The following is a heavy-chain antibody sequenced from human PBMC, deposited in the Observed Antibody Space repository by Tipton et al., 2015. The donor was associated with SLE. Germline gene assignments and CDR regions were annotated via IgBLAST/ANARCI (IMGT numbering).Heavy chain of an antibody. J-gene: IGHJ6*03. Sequence: LRLSCAVSGGSLSTYFWTWIRQPPGKGLEWIGHNDRGRNTKYNPSLESRVAIFLDASRNQFSLKLNSVTAADTAIYYCVGYCSSTGCRSPYSYYYMDVWGNKGTTVTVSS. CDR1: GGSLSTYF. D-gene: IGHD2-2*03. CDR2: NDRGRNT. V-gene: IGHV4-34*01. CDR3: VGYCSSTGCRSPYSYYYMDV.